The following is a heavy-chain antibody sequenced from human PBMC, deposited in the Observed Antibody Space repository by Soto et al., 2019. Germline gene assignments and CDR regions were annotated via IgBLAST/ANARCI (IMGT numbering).Heavy chain of an antibody. Sequence: GESLKISCKGSGYSFTSYWIGWVRQMPGKGLEWMGIIYPGDSDTRYSPSFQGQVTISADKSISTAYLQWSSLKASDTAMYYCARQYYYDSSGYTYNWFDLWGQGTLVTVSS. CDR3: ARQYYYDSSGYTYNWFDL. CDR2: IYPGDSDT. J-gene: IGHJ5*02. CDR1: GYSFTSYW. D-gene: IGHD3-22*01. V-gene: IGHV5-51*01.